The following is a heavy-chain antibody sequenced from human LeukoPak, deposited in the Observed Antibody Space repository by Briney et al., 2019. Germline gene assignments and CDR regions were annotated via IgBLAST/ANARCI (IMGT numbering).Heavy chain of an antibody. J-gene: IGHJ4*02. CDR2: IYSGGST. CDR1: GFTVSSNY. CDR3: AEKSSGSSGYDY. Sequence: GGSLRLSCAASGFTVSSNYMSWVRQAPGKGLEWVSVIYSGGSTYYADSVKGRFTISRDNSKNTLYLQMNSLRSDDTAVYYCAEKSSGSSGYDYWGQGSLVTVSS. D-gene: IGHD1-26*01. V-gene: IGHV3-53*05.